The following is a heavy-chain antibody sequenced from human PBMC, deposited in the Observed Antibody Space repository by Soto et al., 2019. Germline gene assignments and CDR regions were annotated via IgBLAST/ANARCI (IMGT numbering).Heavy chain of an antibody. Sequence: EVQLVESGGDLVQPGGSLRLSCAASGFIFSTYWMGWVRQFPGGGLEWVANIKYDGSEKPYMDSVEGRFTISRDNARNTLYLQMTSLRVEDTDVYYCAAWSLSHWFDYLGQGTQVTVSS. V-gene: IGHV3-7*05. CDR2: IKYDGSEK. CDR1: GFIFSTYW. J-gene: IGHJ4*02. CDR3: AAWSLSHWFDY. D-gene: IGHD1-1*01.